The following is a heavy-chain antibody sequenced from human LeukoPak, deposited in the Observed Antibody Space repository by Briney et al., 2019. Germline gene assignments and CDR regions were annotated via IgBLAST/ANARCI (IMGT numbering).Heavy chain of an antibody. Sequence: GGSLRLSCAASGLPFSSYGMHWVRQAPGKGLEWVAVISYDGSNKYYADSVKGRFTISRDNSKNTLYLQMNSLRAEDTAVYYCAKSQGGWYHDAFDIWGQGTMVTVSS. J-gene: IGHJ3*02. CDR2: ISYDGSNK. CDR1: GLPFSSYG. V-gene: IGHV3-30*18. CDR3: AKSQGGWYHDAFDI. D-gene: IGHD2-15*01.